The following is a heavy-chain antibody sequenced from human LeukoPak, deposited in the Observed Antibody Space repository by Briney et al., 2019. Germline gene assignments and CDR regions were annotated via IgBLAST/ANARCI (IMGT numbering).Heavy chain of an antibody. Sequence: SQTLSLTCAVSGGSISSGGYSWSWIRQPPGTGLEWIGYIYHSGSTYYNPSLKSRVTISVDRSKNQFSLKLSSVTAADTAVYYCASGPYSSSWYREYYFDYWGQGTLVTVSS. CDR1: GGSISSGGYS. V-gene: IGHV4-30-2*01. D-gene: IGHD6-13*01. CDR3: ASGPYSSSWYREYYFDY. J-gene: IGHJ4*02. CDR2: IYHSGST.